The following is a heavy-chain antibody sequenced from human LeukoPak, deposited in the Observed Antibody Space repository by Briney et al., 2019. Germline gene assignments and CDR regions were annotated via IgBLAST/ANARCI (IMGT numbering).Heavy chain of an antibody. CDR1: GGSISSGDYY. Sequence: PSQTLSLTCTVSGGSISSGDYYWSWIRQPPGKGLEWIGYIYYSGSTYYNPSLKSRVTISVDTSKNQFSLKLSSVTAADTAVYYCARHEAEYSSSWNPPQARYYFDYWGQGTLVTVSS. D-gene: IGHD6-6*01. CDR2: IYYSGST. CDR3: ARHEAEYSSSWNPPQARYYFDY. V-gene: IGHV4-30-4*08. J-gene: IGHJ4*02.